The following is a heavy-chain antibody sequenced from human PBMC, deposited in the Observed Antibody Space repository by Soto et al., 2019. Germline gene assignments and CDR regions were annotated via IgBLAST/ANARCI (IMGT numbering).Heavy chain of an antibody. D-gene: IGHD2-15*01. CDR3: ARGPGYCSGGSCFRYYYYYYMDV. Sequence: PSETLSLTCAVYGGSFSGYYWSWIRQPPGKGLEWIGEINHSGSTNYNPSLKSRVTISVDTSKNQFSLKLSSVTAADTAVYYCARGPGYCSGGSCFRYYYYYYMDVWCKGTTVTVS. CDR1: GGSFSGYY. J-gene: IGHJ6*03. V-gene: IGHV4-34*01. CDR2: INHSGST.